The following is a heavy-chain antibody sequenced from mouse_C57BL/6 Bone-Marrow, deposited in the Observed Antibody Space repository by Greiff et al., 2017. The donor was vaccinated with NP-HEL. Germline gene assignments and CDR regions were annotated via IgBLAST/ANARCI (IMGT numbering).Heavy chain of an antibody. J-gene: IGHJ4*01. CDR2: IYPRDGST. CDR3: ARWNYYSNYAMDY. CDR1: GYTFTSYD. Sequence: QVHVKQSGPELVKPGASVKLSCKASGYTFTSYDINWVKQRPGQGLEWIGWIYPRDGSTKYNEKFKGKATLTVDTSSSTAYMELHSLTSEDSAVYFGARWNYYSNYAMDYWGQGTSVTVSS. V-gene: IGHV1-85*01. D-gene: IGHD2-5*01.